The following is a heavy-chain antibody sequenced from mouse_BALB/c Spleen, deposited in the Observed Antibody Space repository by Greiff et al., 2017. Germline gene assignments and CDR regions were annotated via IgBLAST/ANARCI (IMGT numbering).Heavy chain of an antibody. D-gene: IGHD1-1*01. CDR3: ARLTTVVATPYYYAMDY. Sequence: DLVKPGASVKLSCKASGYTFTSYWINWIKQRPGQGLEWIGRIAPGSGSTYYNEMFKGKATLTVDTSSSTAYILLSSLSSEDSAVYFCARLTTVVATPYYYAMDYWGQGTSVTVSS. V-gene: IGHV1S41*01. CDR2: IAPGSGST. CDR1: GYTFTSYW. J-gene: IGHJ4*01.